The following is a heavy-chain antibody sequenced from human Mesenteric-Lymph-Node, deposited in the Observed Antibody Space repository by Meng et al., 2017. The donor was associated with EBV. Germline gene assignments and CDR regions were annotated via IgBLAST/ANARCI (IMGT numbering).Heavy chain of an antibody. J-gene: IGHJ4*02. Sequence: QAQRQDPGPGLVKPSQTLSLTSAVSGGPINSGGYCWIWIRQPPGRGLEWIGYICYNGSTDYSPSLKGRVSVSVDTSKNHFSLRLTSMTGADTAVYYCARNRGNYDSRGFLDSWGQGTLVTVSS. CDR3: ARNRGNYDSRGFLDS. CDR1: GGPINSGGYC. V-gene: IGHV4-30-4*01. D-gene: IGHD3-22*01. CDR2: ICYNGST.